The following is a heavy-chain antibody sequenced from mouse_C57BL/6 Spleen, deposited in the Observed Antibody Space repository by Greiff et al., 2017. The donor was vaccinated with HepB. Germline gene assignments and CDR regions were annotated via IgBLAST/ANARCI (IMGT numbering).Heavy chain of an antibody. CDR3: ARGYYDGYYVGAMDY. CDR2: IYPGDGDT. V-gene: IGHV1-80*01. J-gene: IGHJ4*01. D-gene: IGHD2-3*01. Sequence: VQLQQSGAELVKPGASVKISCKASGYAFSSYWMNWVKQRPGKGLEWIGQIYPGDGDTNYNGKFKGKATLTADKSSSTAYMQLSSLTSEDSAVYFCARGYYDGYYVGAMDYWGQGTSVTVSS. CDR1: GYAFSSYW.